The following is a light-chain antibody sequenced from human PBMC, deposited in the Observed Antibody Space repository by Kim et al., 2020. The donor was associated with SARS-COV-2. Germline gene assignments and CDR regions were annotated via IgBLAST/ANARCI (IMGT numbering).Light chain of an antibody. V-gene: IGLV2-14*03. Sequence: QSALTQPASVSGSPGQSITIPCTGTSSDVGYYDYVSWYQHHPGKAPKLMIYDVSRRPSGVSNRFSGSKSGNTASLTISGLQGEGEANYYCSSYTSSNTWVFAGGTQLTVL. CDR3: SSYTSSNTWV. CDR2: DVS. J-gene: IGLJ3*02. CDR1: SSDVGYYDY.